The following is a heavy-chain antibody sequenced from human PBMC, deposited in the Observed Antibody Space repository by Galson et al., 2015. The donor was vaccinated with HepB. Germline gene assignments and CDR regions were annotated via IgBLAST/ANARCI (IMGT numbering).Heavy chain of an antibody. D-gene: IGHD2-2*01. CDR1: GGSFSGYY. V-gene: IGHV4-34*01. CDR3: ARVQCSSASCYSTEYFDL. J-gene: IGHJ2*01. CDR2: INHSGNT. Sequence: ETLSLTCAVYGGSFSGYYWTWIRQPPGKGLEWIGEINHSGNTNYNPSLKSRVTISVEKSKNQFSLNLGSVTAADTAVYYCARVQCSSASCYSTEYFDLWGRGTLVTVSS.